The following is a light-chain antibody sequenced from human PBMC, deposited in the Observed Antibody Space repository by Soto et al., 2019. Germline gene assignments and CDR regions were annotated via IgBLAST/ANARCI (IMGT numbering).Light chain of an antibody. CDR1: LSGVDTYSF. CDR3: CLYAYGGVV. J-gene: IGLJ3*02. CDR2: EGN. Sequence: QSALTQPASVSGSPGQSIGISCTGTLSGVDTYSFVSWYQHHPGAAPQLIIFEGNKRPSGVSDRFSGSRSGETASLTISGLQAEDEADYYCCLYAYGGVVFGGGTMLTVL. V-gene: IGLV2-23*01.